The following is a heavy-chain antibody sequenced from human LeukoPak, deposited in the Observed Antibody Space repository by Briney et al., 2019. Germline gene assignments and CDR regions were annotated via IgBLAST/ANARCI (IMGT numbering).Heavy chain of an antibody. CDR1: GFSCSRHA. D-gene: IGHD5-24*01. CDR2: IGASGDST. V-gene: IGHV3-23*01. CDR3: PRDPFDY. J-gene: IGHJ4*02. Sequence: PGDPLRLSCGACGFSCSRHAMHGVRQAPGKGLEGVSLIGASGDSTYYADSVKGRFTISRDNSKNTLYLQMNSLRAEDTGVYYCPRDPFDYWGQGTLVTVSS.